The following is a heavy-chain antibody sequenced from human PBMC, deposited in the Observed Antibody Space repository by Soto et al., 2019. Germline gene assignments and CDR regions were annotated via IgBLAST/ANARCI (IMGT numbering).Heavy chain of an antibody. Sequence: SGPTLVQPTQTLTLTCTFSGFSLSTSGVGVGWIRQPPGKALEWLALIYWDDDKRYSPSLKSRLTITKETSKNQVVLTMTNMDPVDTATYYCAHTPPHRDIVVVPAAAPIILFDPWGQGTLVTVSS. CDR1: GFSLSTSGVG. V-gene: IGHV2-5*02. CDR3: AHTPPHRDIVVVPAAAPIILFDP. D-gene: IGHD2-2*01. CDR2: IYWDDDK. J-gene: IGHJ5*02.